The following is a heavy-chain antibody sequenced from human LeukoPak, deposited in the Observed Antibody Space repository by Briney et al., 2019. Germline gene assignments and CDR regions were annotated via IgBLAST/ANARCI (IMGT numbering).Heavy chain of an antibody. Sequence: PGGSLRLSCAASGFTFSSYRMDWVRQAPGKGLEWVASISGGSSYIFYADSMKGRFTISRDNSKDTLYLQMNSLRDEDTAVYYCAKRPSDYGDYVTYFDYWGQGTLVTVSS. D-gene: IGHD4-17*01. V-gene: IGHV3-21*01. CDR2: ISGGSSYI. J-gene: IGHJ4*02. CDR1: GFTFSSYR. CDR3: AKRPSDYGDYVTYFDY.